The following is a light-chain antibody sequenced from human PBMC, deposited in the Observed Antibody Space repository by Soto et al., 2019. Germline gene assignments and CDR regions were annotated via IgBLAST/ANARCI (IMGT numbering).Light chain of an antibody. Sequence: DIQMTQSPSSVSASVGDRVTITCRASQGIYSWLAWYQQKPGKAPKLLIYAASSLQSGVPSRFSGSGSVTDFTLTISSLLPEDFPTYYCQQANSCPLTFGGGTKVEIK. CDR3: QQANSCPLT. J-gene: IGKJ4*01. V-gene: IGKV1D-12*01. CDR2: AAS. CDR1: QGIYSW.